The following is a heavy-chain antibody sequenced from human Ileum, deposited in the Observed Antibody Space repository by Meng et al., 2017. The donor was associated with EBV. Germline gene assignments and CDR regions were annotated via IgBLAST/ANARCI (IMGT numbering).Heavy chain of an antibody. D-gene: IGHD5-24*01. CDR2: ISYDGSNK. Sequence: GGGVVQPRRSPRACLDAFEFNFSSFAKHLVRHAPGKGLEWVAVISYDGSNKYYADSVQGRFTISRDNSKNTLYLQMNSLRAEDTAVYYCARDRDGYHDYWGQGTLVTVSS. J-gene: IGHJ4*02. V-gene: IGHV3-30-3*01. CDR3: ARDRDGYHDY. CDR1: EFNFSSFA.